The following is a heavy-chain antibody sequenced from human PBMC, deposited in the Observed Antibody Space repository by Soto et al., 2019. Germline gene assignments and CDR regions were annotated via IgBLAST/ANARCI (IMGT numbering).Heavy chain of an antibody. V-gene: IGHV3-30*18. D-gene: IGHD3-16*02. CDR1: GFTFSSYG. J-gene: IGHJ6*02. CDR2: ISYDGSNK. CDR3: AKDYVWGSYRYNRTPYYYYYGMDV. Sequence: QVQLVESGGGVVQPGRSLRLSCAASGFTFSSYGMHWVRQAPVKGLEWVAVISYDGSNKYYADSVNVRFTISRDNSKNTLYLQMNSLRAEATAVYYCAKDYVWGSYRYNRTPYYYYYGMDVWGQGTTVTVSS.